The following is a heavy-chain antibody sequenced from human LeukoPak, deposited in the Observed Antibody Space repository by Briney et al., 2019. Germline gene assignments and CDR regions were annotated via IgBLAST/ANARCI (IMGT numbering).Heavy chain of an antibody. CDR1: GFTFSSYA. Sequence: GGSLRLSCAASGFTFSSYAMHWVRQAAGKGLEWVAVVSYDGSNKYYADSVKGRFTISRDNAKNSLYLQMNSLRDEDTAVYYCARDGSYGDYWGQGTLVTVSS. CDR2: VSYDGSNK. CDR3: ARDGSYGDY. D-gene: IGHD1-26*01. V-gene: IGHV3-30-3*01. J-gene: IGHJ4*02.